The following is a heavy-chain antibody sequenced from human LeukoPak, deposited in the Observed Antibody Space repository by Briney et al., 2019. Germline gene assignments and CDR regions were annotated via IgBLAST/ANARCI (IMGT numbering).Heavy chain of an antibody. D-gene: IGHD3-3*01. CDR3: ARGYFRLRFLEWFNMSWFDP. V-gene: IGHV4-39*07. J-gene: IGHJ5*02. CDR1: GGSISSSSYY. Sequence: SETLSLTCTVSGGSISSSSYYWGWIRQPPGKGLEWIGSIYYSGSTYYNPSLKSRVTISVDTSKNQFSLKLSSVTAADTAVYYCARGYFRLRFLEWFNMSWFDPWGQGTLVTVSS. CDR2: IYYSGST.